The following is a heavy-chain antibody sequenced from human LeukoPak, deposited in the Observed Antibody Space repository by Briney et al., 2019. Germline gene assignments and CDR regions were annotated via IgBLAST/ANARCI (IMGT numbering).Heavy chain of an antibody. J-gene: IGHJ4*02. CDR1: GGSISSYY. D-gene: IGHD6-6*01. CDR2: IYTSGNT. CDR3: ARRKQSYSSSSPYFDY. V-gene: IGHV4-4*09. Sequence: SGTLSLTCTVSGGSISSYYWNWIRQPPGKGLEWIGYIYTSGNTNYNPSLKSRVTISVDTSKNQFSLKVSSVTAADTAVYYCARRKQSYSSSSPYFDYWGQGTLVTVSS.